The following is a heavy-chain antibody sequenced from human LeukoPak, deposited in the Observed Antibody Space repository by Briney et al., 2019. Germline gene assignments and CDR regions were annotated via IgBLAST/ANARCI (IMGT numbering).Heavy chain of an antibody. D-gene: IGHD2-2*01. Sequence: SVKVSCKASGGTFSSYAISWVRQAPGQGLEWIGGIIPIFGTANYAQKFQGRVTITADESTSTAYMELSSLRSEDTAVYYCARAGIRLPWNFDYWGQGTLVTVSS. CDR3: ARAGIRLPWNFDY. CDR1: GGTFSSYA. CDR2: IIPIFGTA. V-gene: IGHV1-69*13. J-gene: IGHJ4*02.